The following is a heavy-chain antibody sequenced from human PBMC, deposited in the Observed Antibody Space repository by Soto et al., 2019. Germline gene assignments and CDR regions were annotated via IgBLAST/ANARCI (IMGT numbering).Heavy chain of an antibody. V-gene: IGHV4-39*01. Sequence: SETLSLTCTVSGGSISSSSYYWGWIRQPPGKGLEWIGSIYYSGGTYYNPSLKSRVTISVDTSKNQFSLKLSSVTAADTAVYYCARRQLAFWSGYYAFDIWGQGTMVTVSS. CDR1: GGSISSSSYY. CDR2: IYYSGGT. D-gene: IGHD3-3*01. J-gene: IGHJ3*02. CDR3: ARRQLAFWSGYYAFDI.